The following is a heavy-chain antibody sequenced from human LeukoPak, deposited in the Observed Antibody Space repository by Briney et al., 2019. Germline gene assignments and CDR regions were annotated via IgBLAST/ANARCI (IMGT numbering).Heavy chain of an antibody. D-gene: IGHD1-26*01. V-gene: IGHV1-69*04. J-gene: IGHJ4*02. CDR2: IIPIFGIA. CDR1: GGTFSSYA. Sequence: SVKVSCKASGGTFSSYAISWVRQAPGQGLEWMGRIIPIFGIADYAQKFQGRVTITADKSTSTAYMELSSLRSEDTAVYYCASPKLERYSGSPYYWGQGTLVTVSS. CDR3: ASPKLERYSGSPYY.